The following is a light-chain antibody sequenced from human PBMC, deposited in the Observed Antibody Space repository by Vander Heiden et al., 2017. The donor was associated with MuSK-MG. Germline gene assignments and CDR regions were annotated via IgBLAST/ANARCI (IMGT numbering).Light chain of an antibody. V-gene: IGKV1-39*01. Sequence: DIQMTQSPSSLSASVGDRVTITCRASQSINNYLNWYRHKPGKAPELLIYAASTLQRGVPSRFSGSGSGTDFTLTISRLQPEDFATYYCQQADNIPITFGGGTKVEIK. CDR1: QSINNY. CDR2: AAS. J-gene: IGKJ4*01. CDR3: QQADNIPIT.